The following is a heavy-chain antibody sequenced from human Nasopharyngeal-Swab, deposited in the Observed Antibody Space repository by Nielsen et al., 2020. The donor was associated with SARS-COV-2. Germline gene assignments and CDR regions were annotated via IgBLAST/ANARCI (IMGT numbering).Heavy chain of an antibody. D-gene: IGHD1-26*01. CDR2: IYYSGST. V-gene: IGHV4-31*03. CDR3: ARDAGTYLNHYFDH. Sequence: SETLSLTCTVSGGFISSGGHFWSWLRQLPGKGLEWIGSIYYSGSTSYNPSLKSRVTLKVDTSKNQFSLKMTSVTVADTAVYYCARDAGTYLNHYFDHWGQGSQVTVSS. J-gene: IGHJ4*02. CDR1: GGFISSGGHF.